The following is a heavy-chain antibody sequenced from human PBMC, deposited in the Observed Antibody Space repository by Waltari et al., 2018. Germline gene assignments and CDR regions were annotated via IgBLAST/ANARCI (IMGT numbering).Heavy chain of an antibody. CDR3: HRHDYGDY. Sequence: QVQLQQWGAGLLKPSETLSLTCAVYGGSFSGYYWSWIRQPPGKGLEWIGEINHSGSTNYNPSLKSRVTISVDTSKNQFSLKLSSVTAADTAVYYCHRHDYGDYWGQGTLVTVSS. V-gene: IGHV4-34*01. CDR1: GGSFSGYY. J-gene: IGHJ4*02. CDR2: INHSGST.